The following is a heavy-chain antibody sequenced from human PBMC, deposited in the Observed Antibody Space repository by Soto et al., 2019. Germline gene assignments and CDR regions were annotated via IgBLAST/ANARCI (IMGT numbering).Heavy chain of an antibody. CDR3: ARENGNDDFEI. J-gene: IGHJ3*02. CDR2: IDPSDGST. D-gene: IGHD1-1*01. CDR1: GYTFITYY. V-gene: IGHV1-46*01. Sequence: ASVKVSCKASGYTFITYYINWVRQAPGQGLEWMGRIDPSDGSTRYARKFQGRLIVTRDTSTSTVYMGLSSLRSEDTAVYYCARENGNDDFEIWGQGTTVTVSS.